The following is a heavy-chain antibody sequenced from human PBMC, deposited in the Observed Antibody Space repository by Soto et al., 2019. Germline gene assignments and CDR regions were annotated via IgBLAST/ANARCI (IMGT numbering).Heavy chain of an antibody. CDR3: AKSRGGTANGLVV. J-gene: IGHJ6*02. D-gene: IGHD2-15*01. V-gene: IGHV3-9*01. Sequence: EVQLVESGGDLVQPGRSLRLSCAASGFSFGDYGMHWVRQAPGKGLEWVSGISWKSASIGYADSVKGRFTISRDNAKNLLYLQMNSLSAEDTALYHCAKSRGGTANGLVVWGQGTTVTVSS. CDR1: GFSFGDYG. CDR2: ISWKSASI.